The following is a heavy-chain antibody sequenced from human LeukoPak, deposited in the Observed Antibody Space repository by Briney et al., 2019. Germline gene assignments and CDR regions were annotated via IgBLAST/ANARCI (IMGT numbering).Heavy chain of an antibody. V-gene: IGHV4-39*01. J-gene: IGHJ4*02. CDR2: VYYSGST. Sequence: SETLSLTCTVSGASISRTSYYWGWIRQTPGKRLEWIGTVYYSGSTYYNTSLKSRLTISVDTSKNQISLKLTSVTAADMAVYYCATYSGSYFVDHWGQGTLVTVSS. D-gene: IGHD1-26*01. CDR1: GASISRTSYY. CDR3: ATYSGSYFVDH.